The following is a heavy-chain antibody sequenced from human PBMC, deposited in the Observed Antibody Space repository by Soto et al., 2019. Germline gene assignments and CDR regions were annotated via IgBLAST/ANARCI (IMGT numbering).Heavy chain of an antibody. J-gene: IGHJ4*02. Sequence: QVQLVESGGGVVQPGRSLRLSCAASGFTFSSYGMHWVRQAPGKGLEGGAVISYVESNKYYADSLKGRFTISRDNSKNTLYLQMNSLRAEDTAVYYCAKDSLWYSYGYDYFDYWGQGTLVTVSS. D-gene: IGHD5-18*01. CDR3: AKDSLWYSYGYDYFDY. V-gene: IGHV3-30*18. CDR1: GFTFSSYG. CDR2: ISYVESNK.